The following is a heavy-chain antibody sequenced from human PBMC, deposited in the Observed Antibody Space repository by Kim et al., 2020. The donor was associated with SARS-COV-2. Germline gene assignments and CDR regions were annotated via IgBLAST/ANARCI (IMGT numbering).Heavy chain of an antibody. CDR2: YDGSNK. V-gene: IGHV3-30*03. CDR3: AGNFDY. J-gene: IGHJ4*02. Sequence: YDGSNKYYADSVKGRFTISRDNSKNTVYLQMNSLRAEDTAVYYCAGNFDYWGQGTLVTVSS.